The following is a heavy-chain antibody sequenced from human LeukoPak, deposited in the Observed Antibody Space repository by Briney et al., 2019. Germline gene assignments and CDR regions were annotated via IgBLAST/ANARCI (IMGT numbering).Heavy chain of an antibody. CDR2: ISGYNGNT. CDR1: GYTFTSYG. Sequence: ASVKVSCKASGYTFTSYGISGVRQAPGQGLEWMGWISGYNGNTNYAQKLQGRVTMTTDTSTSSAYMELRTLTADDTAVYYCARDRGYNDVDYWGQGTLVTVSS. D-gene: IGHD5-24*01. CDR3: ARDRGYNDVDY. J-gene: IGHJ4*02. V-gene: IGHV1-18*01.